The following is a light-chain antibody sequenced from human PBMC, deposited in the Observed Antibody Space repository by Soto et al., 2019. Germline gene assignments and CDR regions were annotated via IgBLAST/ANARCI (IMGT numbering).Light chain of an antibody. V-gene: IGLV2-8*01. CDR3: TAYVGNDIWV. Sequence: QSALTQPPSAPGSPGQSVTISCTGTSSDVGAYNYVSWYQQYPGKAPKLMIYELTKRPSGVPDRFSGSKSGNTASLTVSGLQAEDEAEYYCTAYVGNDIWVFGGGTKVTVL. CDR1: SSDVGAYNY. CDR2: ELT. J-gene: IGLJ3*02.